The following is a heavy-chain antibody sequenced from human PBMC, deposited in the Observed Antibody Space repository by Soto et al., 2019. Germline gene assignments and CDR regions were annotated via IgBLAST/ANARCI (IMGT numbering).Heavy chain of an antibody. V-gene: IGHV4-59*01. Sequence: SETLSLTCSVSGGSTSSYYWSWIRQPPGKGLEWIGYIYYSGSTDYSPSLKSRVTMSIDTSQNQVSLKLTSVTTADTAVYYCAATPRDWGQGTLVTVSS. D-gene: IGHD2-15*01. CDR1: GGSTSSYY. CDR3: AATPRD. J-gene: IGHJ4*02. CDR2: IYYSGST.